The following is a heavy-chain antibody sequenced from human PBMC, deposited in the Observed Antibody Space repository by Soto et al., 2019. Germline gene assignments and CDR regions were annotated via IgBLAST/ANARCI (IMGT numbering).Heavy chain of an antibody. CDR1: GFSLSASGVG. Sequence: QITLKESGPTLVKPTQTLTLTCTFSGFSLSASGVGVGWIRQPPGKALEWLAIIYWDDAKHHSPSLKSSLTIPKDPSKNTVVLTMTNMDPVDTATYYCAHKGGGDRILDYWGQGTLVTVSS. CDR2: IYWDDAK. V-gene: IGHV2-5*02. J-gene: IGHJ4*02. CDR3: AHKGGGDRILDY. D-gene: IGHD3-16*01.